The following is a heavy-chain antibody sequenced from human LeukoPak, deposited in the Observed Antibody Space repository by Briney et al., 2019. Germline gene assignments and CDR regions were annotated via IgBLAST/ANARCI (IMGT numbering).Heavy chain of an antibody. CDR3: AVSLMDYSNYYFDY. CDR1: GFTFSSYS. CDR2: ISSSSSTI. V-gene: IGHV3-48*01. Sequence: GGSLSLSCAASGFTFSSYSMNWVRQAPGKGLEWVSYISSSSSTIYYADSVEGRSTTSRDNAKNSLYLQLNSLRAEDTVVYYCAVSLMDYSNYYFDYWGQGTLVTVSS. J-gene: IGHJ4*02. D-gene: IGHD4-11*01.